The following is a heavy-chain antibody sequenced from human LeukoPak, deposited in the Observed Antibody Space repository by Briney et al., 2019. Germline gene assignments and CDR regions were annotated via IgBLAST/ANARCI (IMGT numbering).Heavy chain of an antibody. CDR2: IYYSGTT. D-gene: IGHD6-19*01. Sequence: PSETLSLTCTVSGGSISSSGYYWSWIRQPPGKGLEWIGTIYYSGTTYYNPSLKRRVAISVDTSKNQFSLKLSSVTATDTALYYCARARGIAVSLDYWGQGTLVTVSS. V-gene: IGHV4-39*01. CDR1: GGSISSSGYY. CDR3: ARARGIAVSLDY. J-gene: IGHJ4*02.